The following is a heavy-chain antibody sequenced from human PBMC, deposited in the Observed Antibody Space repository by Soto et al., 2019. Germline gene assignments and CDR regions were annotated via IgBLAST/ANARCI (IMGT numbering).Heavy chain of an antibody. D-gene: IGHD6-13*01. J-gene: IGHJ6*02. CDR3: ARGGYSSTWSNLLDRSGLDV. CDR2: IVPLFRTT. CDR1: GGTFSSYA. Sequence: SVKVSCKTSGGTFSSYAISWVRQAPGQGPEWMGGIVPLFRTTNYAQKFQGRVTITADTSTYKVYMELSGLRSGDTAVYYCARGGYSSTWSNLLDRSGLDVWGQGTTVTVSS. V-gene: IGHV1-69*06.